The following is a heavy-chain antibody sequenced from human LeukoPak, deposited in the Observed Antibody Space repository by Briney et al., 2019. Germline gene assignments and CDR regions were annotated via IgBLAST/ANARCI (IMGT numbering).Heavy chain of an antibody. J-gene: IGHJ4*02. CDR2: INIHNGYT. Sequence: ASVRVSCKASRYTFSSYGISGVRQAPAQGLEGMGWINIHNGYTIYGQKIQGRVTMTAHKSTNTAHMDLRSLRSDDTAVYYCAREAPQSNWRGDYFDYWGQGTQVTVSS. CDR1: RYTFSSYG. D-gene: IGHD1-1*01. CDR3: AREAPQSNWRGDYFDY. V-gene: IGHV1-18*01.